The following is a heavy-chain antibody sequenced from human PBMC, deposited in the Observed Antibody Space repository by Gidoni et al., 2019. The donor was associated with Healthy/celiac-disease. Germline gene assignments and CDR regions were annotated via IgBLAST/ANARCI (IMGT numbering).Heavy chain of an antibody. CDR3: ASNYYDSSGYPRIDY. J-gene: IGHJ4*02. CDR2: ISYDGSNK. Sequence: QVQLVESGGGVVQPGRSLRLSWSAPGFTFSSYDMHWVRQAPGKGLEWGAVISYDGSNKYYADSVKGRFTISRDNSKNTLYLQMNSLRAEDTAVYYCASNYYDSSGYPRIDYWGQGTLVTVSS. CDR1: GFTFSSYD. V-gene: IGHV3-30-3*01. D-gene: IGHD3-22*01.